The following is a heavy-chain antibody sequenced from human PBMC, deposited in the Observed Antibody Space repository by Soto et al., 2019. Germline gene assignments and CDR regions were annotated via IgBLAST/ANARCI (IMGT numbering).Heavy chain of an antibody. V-gene: IGHV3-9*01. Sequence: EVQLVESGGGLVQPGRSLRLSCAASGFTFVDYAMHWVRQAPGQGLEWVSGISWDGGYKGYADSVKGRFTISRDNAKKHLYLEMNSLRVEDTALYYCAKDAGYCNSISCKDAFDYWGQGTTVTVS. D-gene: IGHD2-2*01. CDR3: AKDAGYCNSISCKDAFDY. J-gene: IGHJ3*01. CDR2: ISWDGGYK. CDR1: GFTFVDYA.